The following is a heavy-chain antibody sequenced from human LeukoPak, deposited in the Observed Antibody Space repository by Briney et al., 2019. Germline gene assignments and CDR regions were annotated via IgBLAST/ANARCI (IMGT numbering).Heavy chain of an antibody. CDR1: GYSFTSYW. CDR3: ARLPVGATTLGYYMDV. J-gene: IGHJ6*03. V-gene: IGHV5-51*01. Sequence: GESLKISCKGSGYSFTSYWIGWVRQMPGKGLGWMGIIYPGDSDTRYSPSFQGQVTISADKSISTAYLQWSSLKASDTAMYYCARLPVGATTLGYYMDVWGKGTTVTVSS. D-gene: IGHD1-26*01. CDR2: IYPGDSDT.